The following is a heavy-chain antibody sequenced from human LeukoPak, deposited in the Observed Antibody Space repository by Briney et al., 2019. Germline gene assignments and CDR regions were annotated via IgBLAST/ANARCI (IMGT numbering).Heavy chain of an antibody. D-gene: IGHD2-2*01. J-gene: IGHJ3*01. CDR3: AKDRSSTLDDAFDF. Sequence: PGGSLRLSCAASGFTFGDHAMHWVRQTPGKGLEWVSGIDWNSSHMVYADSVRGRFTISRDNAKNSLYLQMNSVRTEDTALYYCAKDRSSTLDDAFDFWGQGTMVTVSS. CDR2: IDWNSSHM. V-gene: IGHV3-9*01. CDR1: GFTFGDHA.